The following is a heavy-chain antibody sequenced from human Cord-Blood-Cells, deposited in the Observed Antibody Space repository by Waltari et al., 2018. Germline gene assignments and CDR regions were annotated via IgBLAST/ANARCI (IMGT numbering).Heavy chain of an antibody. Sequence: QVQLQQWGAGLLKPSETLSLTCAVYGGSFSGYYWSWIRQPPGKGLEWIGEINHSGSTNDNPSRKSRVTTSVDTSKNQFSLKLSSVTAADTAVYYCARGPVRRGNYDGSGSFDYWGQGTLVTVSS. V-gene: IGHV4-34*01. D-gene: IGHD3-10*01. CDR3: ARGPVRRGNYDGSGSFDY. CDR1: GGSFSGYY. J-gene: IGHJ4*02. CDR2: INHSGST.